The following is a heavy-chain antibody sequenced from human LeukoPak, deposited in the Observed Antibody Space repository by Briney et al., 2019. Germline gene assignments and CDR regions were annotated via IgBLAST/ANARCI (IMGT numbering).Heavy chain of an antibody. D-gene: IGHD3-22*01. J-gene: IGHJ5*02. CDR1: GFTFSSYA. Sequence: AGGSLRLSCAASGFTFSSYAMSWVRQAPGKGLEWVSAISGSGGSTYYADSVKGRFTISRDNSKNTLYLQMNSLRAEDTAVYYCAKPWYYYDSSGFDPWGQGTLVTVSS. CDR2: ISGSGGST. CDR3: AKPWYYYDSSGFDP. V-gene: IGHV3-23*01.